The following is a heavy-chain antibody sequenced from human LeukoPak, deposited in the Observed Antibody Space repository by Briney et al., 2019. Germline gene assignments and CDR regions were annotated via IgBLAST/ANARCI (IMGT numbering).Heavy chain of an antibody. CDR1: GFTFSTYP. CDR3: AKERPQTTSFDY. CDR2: ISSSGANT. D-gene: IGHD2/OR15-2a*01. V-gene: IGHV3-23*01. J-gene: IGHJ4*02. Sequence: GGSLRLSCAASGFTFSTYPMNWVRQAPGKGLEWVSTISSSGANTYYADSVKGRFTISRDNSRNTLYLQMNSLRAEDTAIYYCAKERPQTTSFDYWGQGTLVTVSS.